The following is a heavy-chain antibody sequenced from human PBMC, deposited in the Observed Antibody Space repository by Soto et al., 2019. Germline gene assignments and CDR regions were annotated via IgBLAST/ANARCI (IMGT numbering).Heavy chain of an antibody. Sequence: PXESLSLTCRVSGVSMRNSYWTWIRQSAGKGLEWIGRISTSGNTNYNPSLNSRLTMSVDTSKNQVSLKLTSVTAADTAVYYCARGGGVPALGDPWGQGTLVTVYS. V-gene: IGHV4-4*07. CDR1: GVSMRNSY. CDR3: ARGGGVPALGDP. D-gene: IGHD3-16*01. J-gene: IGHJ5*02. CDR2: ISTSGNT.